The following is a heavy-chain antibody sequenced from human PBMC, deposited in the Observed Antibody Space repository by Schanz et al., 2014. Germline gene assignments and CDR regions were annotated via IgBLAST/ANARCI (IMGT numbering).Heavy chain of an antibody. CDR1: GFTFSTST. Sequence: EVQLVESGGGLVQPGGSLRLSCAASGFTFSTSTMHWVRQAPGKGLEYVSSISSKGDMTFYGNSVKGRFTISRDNSKSTLYHQLGSLSAEDTAVYFCARDNRYYLFDYWGQGALVTVSS. D-gene: IGHD3-16*02. V-gene: IGHV3-64*01. CDR2: ISSKGDMT. CDR3: ARDNRYYLFDY. J-gene: IGHJ4*02.